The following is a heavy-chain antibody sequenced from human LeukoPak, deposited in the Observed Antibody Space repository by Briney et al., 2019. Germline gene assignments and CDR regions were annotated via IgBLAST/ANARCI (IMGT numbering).Heavy chain of an antibody. CDR1: GYTLTVYY. CDR3: ARVGPWVNPDYYYYYMDV. D-gene: IGHD1-14*01. J-gene: IGHJ6*03. Sequence: GASVKVSCKASGYTLTVYYLHWVRQAPGQGLEWMGWVSPNSGGTNYAQKFQGRVTMARDTSINTAYMEMSRLRSDDTAVYYCARVGPWVNPDYYYYYMDVWGKGTTVTVSS. CDR2: VSPNSGGT. V-gene: IGHV1-2*02.